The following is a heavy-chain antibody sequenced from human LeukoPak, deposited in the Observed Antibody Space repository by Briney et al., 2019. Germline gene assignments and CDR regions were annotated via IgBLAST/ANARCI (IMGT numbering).Heavy chain of an antibody. CDR3: ARVVVVTAIGGYFDY. Sequence: SETLSLTCAVYGGSFSGYYWSWIRQPPGKGLEWIGEINHSGSTNYNPSLKSRVTISVDTSKNQFSLKLSSVTAADTAVYYCARVVVVTAIGGYFDYWGQGTLVTVSS. CDR2: INHSGST. D-gene: IGHD2-21*02. CDR1: GGSFSGYY. V-gene: IGHV4-34*01. J-gene: IGHJ4*02.